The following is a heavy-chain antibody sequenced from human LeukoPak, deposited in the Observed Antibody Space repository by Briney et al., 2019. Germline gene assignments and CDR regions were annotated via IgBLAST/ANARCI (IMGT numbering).Heavy chain of an antibody. V-gene: IGHV1-2*02. CDR1: GYTFTDYY. CDR2: INPNNGGT. Sequence: ASVKVSCKASGYTFTDYYIHWVRQAPGRGLEWMGWINPNNGGTNYAKKFQGRVTLTRDTSISTAYVELSMLTSDDTAVYYCARVRDGYSLDAFDIWGQGTMVTVSS. CDR3: ARVRDGYSLDAFDI. D-gene: IGHD5-24*01. J-gene: IGHJ3*02.